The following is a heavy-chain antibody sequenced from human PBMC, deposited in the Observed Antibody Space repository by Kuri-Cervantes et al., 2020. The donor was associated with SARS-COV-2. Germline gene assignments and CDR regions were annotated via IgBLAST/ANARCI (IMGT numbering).Heavy chain of an antibody. D-gene: IGHD1-26*01. Sequence: SCTVSGYSISSGYYWGWIRPPPGKGLEWIGSNYHSGSTYYNPSLKSRVTILVDTSKNQFSLKLSTVTAADTAGYYCARPQISEGKWELLFCVGSRDPFDIWDQGTMVTVSS. V-gene: IGHV4-38-2*02. CDR1: GYSISSGYY. CDR3: ARPQISEGKWELLFCVGSRDPFDI. J-gene: IGHJ3*02. CDR2: NYHSGST.